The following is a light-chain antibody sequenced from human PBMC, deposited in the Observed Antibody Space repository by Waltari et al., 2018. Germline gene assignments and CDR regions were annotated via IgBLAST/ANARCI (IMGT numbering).Light chain of an antibody. CDR1: ELGYKY. J-gene: IGLJ2*01. Sequence: SYELTQSPSVSVSPGQTVTLTCTGDELGYKYICWYQQKPGQPPVLVIYRDNRRPSGIPERFSGSNVGNAATLTISETQVMDEADYYCQAWDSNSAYFGGGTKLTVL. V-gene: IGLV3-1*01. CDR3: QAWDSNSAY. CDR2: RDN.